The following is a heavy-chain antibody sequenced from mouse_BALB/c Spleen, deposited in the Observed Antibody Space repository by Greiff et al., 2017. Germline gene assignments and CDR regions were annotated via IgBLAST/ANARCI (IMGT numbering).Heavy chain of an antibody. D-gene: IGHD1-1*01. CDR2: ISSGGST. CDR1: GFTFSSYA. Sequence: EVKLVESGGGLVKPGGSLKLSCAASGFTFSSYAMSWVRQTPEKRLEWVASISSGGSTYYPDSVKGRFTISRDNARNILYLQMSSLRSEDTAMYYCARGGGYYYGSSSDYWGQGTTLTVSS. CDR3: ARGGGYYYGSSSDY. J-gene: IGHJ2*01. V-gene: IGHV5-6-5*01.